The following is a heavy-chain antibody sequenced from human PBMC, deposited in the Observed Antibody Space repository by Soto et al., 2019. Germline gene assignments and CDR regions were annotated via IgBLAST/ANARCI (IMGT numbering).Heavy chain of an antibody. J-gene: IGHJ6*02. CDR1: GGTFSSYA. CDR2: IIPIFGTA. Sequence: SVKVSCKASGGTFSSYAISWVRQAPGQGLEWMGGIIPIFGTANYAQKFQGRVTITTDESTSTAYMELSSLRSEDTAVYYCARDLSPTGHTDYYSYGMDVWGQGNTVTVSS. D-gene: IGHD1-1*01. CDR3: ARDLSPTGHTDYYSYGMDV. V-gene: IGHV1-69*05.